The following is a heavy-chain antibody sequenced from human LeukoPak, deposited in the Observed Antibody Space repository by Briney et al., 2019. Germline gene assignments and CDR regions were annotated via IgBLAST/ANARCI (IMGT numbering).Heavy chain of an antibody. CDR3: ARPGVGSGRYGAFDI. D-gene: IGHD5-18*01. CDR1: GFTFSSYS. V-gene: IGHV3-48*04. J-gene: IGHJ3*02. Sequence: GGSLRLSCAASGFTFSSYSMNWVRQAPGKGLEWVSYISSSSSTIYYADSVKGRFTISRDNAKNSLYLQMNSLRAEDTAVYYCARPGVGSGRYGAFDIWGQGTMVTVSS. CDR2: ISSSSSTI.